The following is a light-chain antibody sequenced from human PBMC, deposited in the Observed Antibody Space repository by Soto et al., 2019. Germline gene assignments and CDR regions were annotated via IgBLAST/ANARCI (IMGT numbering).Light chain of an antibody. Sequence: EIVLTPSPGTLSLSPGERATLSCRASQSVSGSYLAWYQQKPGQAPRLLIYGVSSRATGIPDRFSGSGSGTDFTLTITRLEPEDFAVYYCQQHGSSPPYTFGQGTKLXIK. CDR1: QSVSGSY. J-gene: IGKJ2*01. V-gene: IGKV3-20*01. CDR2: GVS. CDR3: QQHGSSPPYT.